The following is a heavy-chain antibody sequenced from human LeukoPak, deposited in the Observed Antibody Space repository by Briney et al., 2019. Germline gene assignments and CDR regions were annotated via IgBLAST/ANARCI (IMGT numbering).Heavy chain of an antibody. V-gene: IGHV3-30*03. D-gene: IGHD3-16*02. J-gene: IGHJ5*02. CDR2: LLFDGSST. CDR3: ARDGGPPDYVWGTFRPTNSFDP. CDR1: GISFRNYS. Sequence: PGTFLRPSCEASGISFRNYSMRWVRQAPGKGLEWVAVLLFDGSSTVYADSVNGRFTISRDNFKNTLYLQMNSLRLDDTAVYYCARDGGPPDYVWGTFRPTNSFDPWGQGTQVTVS.